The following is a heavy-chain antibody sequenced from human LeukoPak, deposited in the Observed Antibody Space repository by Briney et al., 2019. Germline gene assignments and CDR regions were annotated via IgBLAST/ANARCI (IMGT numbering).Heavy chain of an antibody. CDR2: ISYDGSNK. V-gene: IGHV3-30*03. Sequence: GGSLRLPCAASGFTFSRYGMHWVRQAPGKGLEWVAVISYDGSNKYYADSVKGRFTISRDNSKNTLYLQMNSLRAEDTAVYYCARMPRCSSTSCYLLGHGYYYYGMDVWGQGTTVTVSS. D-gene: IGHD2-2*01. J-gene: IGHJ6*02. CDR3: ARMPRCSSTSCYLLGHGYYYYGMDV. CDR1: GFTFSRYG.